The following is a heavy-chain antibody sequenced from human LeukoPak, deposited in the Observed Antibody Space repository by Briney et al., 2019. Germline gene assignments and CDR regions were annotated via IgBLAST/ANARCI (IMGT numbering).Heavy chain of an antibody. J-gene: IGHJ6*02. CDR3: ARDLSAMVRGVPTTYYYYGMDV. V-gene: IGHV3-33*01. D-gene: IGHD3-10*01. Sequence: PGGSLRLSCAASGFTFSSYGMHWVRQAPGKGLEWVAVIWYDGSNKYYADSVKGRFTISRDNSKNTLYLKMNSLRAEDTAVYYCARDLSAMVRGVPTTYYYYGMDVWGQGTTVTVSS. CDR2: IWYDGSNK. CDR1: GFTFSSYG.